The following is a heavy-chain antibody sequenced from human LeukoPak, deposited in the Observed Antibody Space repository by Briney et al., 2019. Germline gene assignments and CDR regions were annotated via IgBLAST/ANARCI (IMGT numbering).Heavy chain of an antibody. Sequence: SETLSLTCTVAGGSISSGGYYWTWIRQPPGKGLEWIGYINHSGSTYFNPSLMSRVTISVDRSNNQFSLKLTSVTAADTAVYYCARIECGSTSCYTGGFHFDYWGQGTLVTVSS. V-gene: IGHV4-30-2*01. CDR2: INHSGST. CDR3: ARIECGSTSCYTGGFHFDY. CDR1: GGSISSGGYY. D-gene: IGHD2-2*02. J-gene: IGHJ4*02.